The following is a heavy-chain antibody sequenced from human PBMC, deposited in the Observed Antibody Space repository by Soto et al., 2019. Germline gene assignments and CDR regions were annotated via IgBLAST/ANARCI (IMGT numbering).Heavy chain of an antibody. CDR3: ARVQSTGIPAAGTLKDAFDI. CDR1: GGTFSSYA. V-gene: IGHV1-69*13. J-gene: IGHJ3*02. D-gene: IGHD6-13*01. Sequence: GASVKVSCKASGGTFSSYAISWVRQAPGQGLEWMGGMIPIFGTANYAQKFQGRVTITADESTSTAYMGLSSLSSEDTAVYYCARVQSTGIPAAGTLKDAFDIWGQGTMVTVSS. CDR2: MIPIFGTA.